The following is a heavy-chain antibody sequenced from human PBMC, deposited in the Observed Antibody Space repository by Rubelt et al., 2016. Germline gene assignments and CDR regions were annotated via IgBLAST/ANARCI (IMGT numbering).Heavy chain of an antibody. Sequence: QVQLQQWGAGLLKPSETLSLSSAVYGGSFSGYYWSWIRQPPGKGLEWIGYIYYSGSTNYNPSLKSRVTISLDKSKNQFSLRLSSVTAAETAVYYCARDRHPWYSSSLIGHYFDYWGQGTLVTVSS. CDR1: GGSFSGYY. CDR2: IYYSGST. CDR3: ARDRHPWYSSSLIGHYFDY. J-gene: IGHJ4*02. D-gene: IGHD6-6*01. V-gene: IGHV4-34*11.